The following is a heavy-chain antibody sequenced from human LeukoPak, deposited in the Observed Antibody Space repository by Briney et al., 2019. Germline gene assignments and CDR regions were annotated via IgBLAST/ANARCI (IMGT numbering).Heavy chain of an antibody. J-gene: IGHJ4*02. D-gene: IGHD3-10*01. CDR3: ARARLTLAREVIIKADY. V-gene: IGHV3-7*03. Sequence: AGSLTLSCAVSGLSFSTYWMSGVGQAPGKGRHWVANVKQDGSEKIYVDSVEDPFTISRENAKKSLYLQMDSLRAEHRAVYYCARARLTLAREVIIKADYWGQGILVTVSS. CDR1: GLSFSTYW. CDR2: VKQDGSEK.